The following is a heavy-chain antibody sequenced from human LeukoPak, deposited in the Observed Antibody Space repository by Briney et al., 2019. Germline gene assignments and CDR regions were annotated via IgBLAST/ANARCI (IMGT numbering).Heavy chain of an antibody. J-gene: IGHJ6*03. CDR1: GFVFCDYG. V-gene: IGHV3-33*03. Sequence: GRSLRLSCAASGFVFCDYGMPGVRQAPGKGLGWVAAIWYDGSNIFYADSVKGRFNISRDNSKNALYLQMNSLRAEDTADYYCAKEGDRGEALYYYYMDVWGTGTTVTVSS. D-gene: IGHD3-10*01. CDR2: IWYDGSNI. CDR3: AKEGDRGEALYYYYMDV.